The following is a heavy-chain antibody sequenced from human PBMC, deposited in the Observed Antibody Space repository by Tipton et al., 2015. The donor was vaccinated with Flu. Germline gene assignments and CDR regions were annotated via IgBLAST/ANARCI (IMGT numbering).Heavy chain of an antibody. Sequence: LRLSCTVSGGSISSYYWSWIRQPPGKGLEWIGYIYYSGSANYNPSLKSRVTISVDTSKNQFSLELSSVTAADTAVYYCVRGGGSSSGRWFDPWGRGTLVTVSS. CDR1: GGSISSYY. CDR3: VRGGGSSSGRWFDP. J-gene: IGHJ5*02. V-gene: IGHV4-59*01. D-gene: IGHD3-10*01. CDR2: IYYSGSA.